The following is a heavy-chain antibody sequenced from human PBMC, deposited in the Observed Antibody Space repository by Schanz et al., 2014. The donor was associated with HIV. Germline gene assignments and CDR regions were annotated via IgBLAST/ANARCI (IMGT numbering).Heavy chain of an antibody. D-gene: IGHD2-8*01. J-gene: IGHJ5*02. CDR1: GGSISSGDYY. CDR3: ASQGACTNGVCYTGNWFDP. Sequence: QVQLQESGPGLVKPSQTLSLTCTVSGGSISSGDYYWSWIRQHPGKGLEWIGYIYYSGSTYYNPSLKSRLTISVDTSKNQFSLKLSSVTAADTAVYYCASQGACTNGVCYTGNWFDPWGQGTLVTVSS. CDR2: IYYSGST. V-gene: IGHV4-31*03.